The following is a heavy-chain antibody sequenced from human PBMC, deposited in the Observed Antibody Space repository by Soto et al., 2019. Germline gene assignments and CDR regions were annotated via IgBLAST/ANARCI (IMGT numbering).Heavy chain of an antibody. CDR3: ARRLATTVSALGY. CDR2: ISENAARQ. J-gene: IGHJ4*02. D-gene: IGHD4-17*01. Sequence: HVQLVQSGGGVVQAGNSLRLSRTASGLTVTSSSFHWVRQAPGKGREWVAVISENAARQYSTESVRGRFLISRDRSKNTVYLQMNSLRPEDTGVYFCARRLATTVSALGYWGQGALVTVSS. V-gene: IGHV3-30-3*01. CDR1: GLTVTSSS.